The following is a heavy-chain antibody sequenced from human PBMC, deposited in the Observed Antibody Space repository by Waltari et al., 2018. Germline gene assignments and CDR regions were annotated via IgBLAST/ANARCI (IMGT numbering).Heavy chain of an antibody. CDR3: ALRTLRQQH. CDR1: GFSLSTSVVG. CDR2: IYWNDDK. J-gene: IGHJ1*01. V-gene: IGHV2-5*01. Sequence: ITLKESGPTPVKPTPTLTLTCTFSGFSLSTSVVGVGWIRQPPGKALEWLALIYWNDDKGYSPSLKSRLTITKDASKNQVVLTTTNMDPLDTATYYCALRTLRQQHWGQGTLVTVSS.